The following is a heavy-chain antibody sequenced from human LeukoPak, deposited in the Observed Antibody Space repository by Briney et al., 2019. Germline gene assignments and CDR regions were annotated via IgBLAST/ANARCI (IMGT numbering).Heavy chain of an antibody. D-gene: IGHD2-2*02. J-gene: IGHJ5*02. CDR3: ARLLGGYCSSTSCYTGPANWFDP. CDR1: GGSLSSGDYY. V-gene: IGHV4-30-4*01. Sequence: SQTLSLTCTVSGGSLSSGDYYWSWIRQPPGKGLEWVGYIYYSGSTYYNPSLKSRVTISVVTSKNQFSLKLSSVTAADTAVYYCARLLGGYCSSTSCYTGPANWFDPWGQGTLVTVSS. CDR2: IYYSGST.